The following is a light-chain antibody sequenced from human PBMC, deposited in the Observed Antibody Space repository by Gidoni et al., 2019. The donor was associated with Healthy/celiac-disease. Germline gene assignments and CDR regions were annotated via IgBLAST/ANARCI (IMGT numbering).Light chain of an antibody. CDR3: QQYYSTPQP. V-gene: IGKV4-1*01. Sequence: DIVMTQSPDSLAVSLGERATINCKSSQSVLYSSNNKNYLAWYQQKPGQPPKLLIYGASTRESGVPDRFSGSGSGTDFTLTISSLQAVYVSVYYCQQYYSTPQPFGQGTKVEIK. J-gene: IGKJ1*01. CDR2: GAS. CDR1: QSVLYSSNNKNY.